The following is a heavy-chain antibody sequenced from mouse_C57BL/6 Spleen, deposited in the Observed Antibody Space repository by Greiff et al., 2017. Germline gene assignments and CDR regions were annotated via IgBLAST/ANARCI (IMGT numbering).Heavy chain of an antibody. Sequence: VQLQESGPELVKPGASVKISCKASGYAFSSSWMNWVKQRPGKGLEWIGRIYPGDGDTNYNGKFKGKATLTADKSSSTAYMQPSSLTSEDSAVYFCAKGSTVVPYAMDYWGQGTSVTVSS. D-gene: IGHD1-1*01. CDR1: GYAFSSSW. CDR2: IYPGDGDT. J-gene: IGHJ4*01. CDR3: AKGSTVVPYAMDY. V-gene: IGHV1-82*01.